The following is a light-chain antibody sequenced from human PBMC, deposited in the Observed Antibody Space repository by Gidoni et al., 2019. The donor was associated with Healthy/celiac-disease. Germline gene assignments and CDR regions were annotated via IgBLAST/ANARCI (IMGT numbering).Light chain of an antibody. CDR2: DVS. CDR1: SSDVGGYNY. V-gene: IGLV2-14*01. Sequence: QSALTQPASVSGSPGQAVTISCTGTSSDVGGYNYVAWYQQHPGKAPKLMISDVSKRPAGVSHRFSGSKSGNTASLTISGLQAEDEADYFCSSYTSSSTVFGGGTKLTVL. J-gene: IGLJ3*02. CDR3: SSYTSSSTV.